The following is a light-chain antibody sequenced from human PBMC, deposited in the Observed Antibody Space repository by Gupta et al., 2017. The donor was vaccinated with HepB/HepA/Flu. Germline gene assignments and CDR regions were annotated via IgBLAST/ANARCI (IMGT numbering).Light chain of an antibody. CDR2: AAS. CDR3: QHSDSTLST. J-gene: IGKJ2*01. Sequence: DIHTPHPPSSPSASVGDRVTITCPASQSISTYLNWYQQKPGKAPKLLIYAASRVQTGVPSRFSGNGYGTDFALTISRLQPEEFATYYCQHSDSTLSTCGQGTKLEIK. V-gene: IGKV1-39*01. CDR1: QSISTY.